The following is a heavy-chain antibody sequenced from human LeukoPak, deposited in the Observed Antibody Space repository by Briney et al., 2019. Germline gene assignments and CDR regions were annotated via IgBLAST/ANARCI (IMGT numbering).Heavy chain of an antibody. V-gene: IGHV1-18*01. CDR1: GYTFTSYG. CDR2: ISAYNGNA. D-gene: IGHD5-12*01. Sequence: ASVKVSCKASGYTFTSYGISWVRQAPGQGLEWMGWISAYNGNANYAQKLQGRVTMTTDTSTSTAYMELRSLRSDDTAVYYCARDIVPRRYSGYDFDYWGQGTLVTVSS. J-gene: IGHJ4*02. CDR3: ARDIVPRRYSGYDFDY.